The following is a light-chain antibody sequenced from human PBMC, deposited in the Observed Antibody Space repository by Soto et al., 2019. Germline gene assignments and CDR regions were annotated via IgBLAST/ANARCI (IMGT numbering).Light chain of an antibody. CDR2: EDD. J-gene: IGLJ2*01. V-gene: IGLV6-57*04. CDR1: RGSIAVNY. CDR3: QSFDSSNSVL. Sequence: NFLLTQPHSVSEAPGKTVTISCTHTRGSIAVNYVQWYQQRPGSAPTTVIYEDDQRPSGVPDRFSGSIDASSDSASLTISGLKTEDEAVYYCQSFDSSNSVLFGGGTKLTVL.